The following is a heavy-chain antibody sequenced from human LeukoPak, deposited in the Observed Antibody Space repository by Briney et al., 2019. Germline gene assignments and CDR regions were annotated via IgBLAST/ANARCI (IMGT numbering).Heavy chain of an antibody. CDR2: INSDGSST. J-gene: IGHJ4*02. D-gene: IGHD1-26*01. CDR1: GFTFSAYW. CDR3: ANIVGATFFDY. Sequence: GGSLRLSCAASGFTFSAYWMHWVRQSPGKGLVWVSRINSDGSSTSYADSVKGRFTISRDIAKNTLYLQMNSLRAEDTAVYYCANIVGATFFDYWGQGTLVTVSS. V-gene: IGHV3-74*01.